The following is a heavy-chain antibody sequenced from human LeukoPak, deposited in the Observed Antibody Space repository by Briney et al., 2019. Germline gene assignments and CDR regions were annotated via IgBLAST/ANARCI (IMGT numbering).Heavy chain of an antibody. J-gene: IGHJ3*02. V-gene: IGHV3-21*01. CDR2: ISSSGSYI. D-gene: IGHD3-3*01. CDR3: ARGGRTIFGVVIIRDDAFDI. CDR1: RFTFSSYS. Sequence: GGSLRLSCAASRFTFSSYSMNWVRQAPGKGLEWVSSISSSGSYIYYADSVKGRFTIPRDNAKNSLYLQMNSLRAEDTAVYYCARGGRTIFGVVIIRDDAFDIWGQGTMVTVSS.